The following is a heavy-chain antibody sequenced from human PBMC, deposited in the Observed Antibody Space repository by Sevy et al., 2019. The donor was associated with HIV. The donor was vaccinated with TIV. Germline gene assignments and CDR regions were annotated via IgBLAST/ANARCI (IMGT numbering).Heavy chain of an antibody. Sequence: GGSLRLSCAASGFTFSSYSMNWVRQAPGKGLEWVSSISSSSSYIYYADSVKGRFTISRDNAKNSLYLQMNSLIAEDTAVYYCARDSIVDIVATTILYYYYGMDVWGQGTTVTVSS. V-gene: IGHV3-21*01. CDR2: ISSSSSYI. J-gene: IGHJ6*02. CDR1: GFTFSSYS. D-gene: IGHD5-12*01. CDR3: ARDSIVDIVATTILYYYYGMDV.